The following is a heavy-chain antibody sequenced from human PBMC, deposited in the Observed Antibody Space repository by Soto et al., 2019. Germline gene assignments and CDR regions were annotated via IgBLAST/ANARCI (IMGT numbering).Heavy chain of an antibody. D-gene: IGHD6-13*01. V-gene: IGHV3-21*01. CDR1: GFTFSSYS. Sequence: PGGSLRLSCAASGFTFSSYSMNWVRQAPGKGLEWVSSISSSSSYIYYADSVKGRFTISRDNAKNSLYLQMNSLRAEDTAVYYCARDGEYSSSWFDYWGQGTLVTVSS. J-gene: IGHJ4*02. CDR2: ISSSSSYI. CDR3: ARDGEYSSSWFDY.